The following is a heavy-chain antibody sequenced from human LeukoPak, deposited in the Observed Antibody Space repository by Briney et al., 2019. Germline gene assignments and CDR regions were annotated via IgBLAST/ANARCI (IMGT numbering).Heavy chain of an antibody. D-gene: IGHD3-22*01. CDR2: IYYSGST. CDR1: GGSISSSSYY. CDR3: AGGYYDSSGNPPDDY. J-gene: IGHJ4*02. Sequence: PSETLSLTCTVSGGSISSSSYYWGWIRQPPGKGLEWIGSIYYSGSTYYNPPLKNRVTISVDTSKNQFSLKLSSVTAADTAVYYCAGGYYDSSGNPPDDYWGQGTLVTVSS. V-gene: IGHV4-39*01.